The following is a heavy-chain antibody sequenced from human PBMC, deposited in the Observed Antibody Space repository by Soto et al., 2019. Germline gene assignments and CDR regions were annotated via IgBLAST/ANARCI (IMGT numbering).Heavy chain of an antibody. V-gene: IGHV1-69*01. D-gene: IGHD1-26*01. J-gene: IGHJ6*02. CDR3: ARGATAYSGSYYYYYGMDV. CDR2: IIPIFCTA. Sequence: QVQLVQSGAEVKKPGSSVKVSCKASGGTFSSYAISWVRQAPGQGLEWMGGIIPIFCTANYAQKFQGRVTITADEATSTANTVLSSLRSEDTAVYYCARGATAYSGSYYYYYGMDVWGQGTTVTVSS. CDR1: GGTFSSYA.